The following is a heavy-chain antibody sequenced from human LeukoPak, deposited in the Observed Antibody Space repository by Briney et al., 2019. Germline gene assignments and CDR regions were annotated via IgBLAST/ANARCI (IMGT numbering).Heavy chain of an antibody. Sequence: SSATLSLTCTVSGASISSYYWSWIRHPPGKGREWIGYITHTARTNYTPSLKSRATISVDTTKNQFFLKLSSVNAADAAVDYCARGGSRWCYYYGMDVWGQGTTVTVSS. CDR2: ITHTART. D-gene: IGHD6-13*01. CDR1: GASISSYY. V-gene: IGHV4-59*01. J-gene: IGHJ6*02. CDR3: ARGGSRWCYYYGMDV.